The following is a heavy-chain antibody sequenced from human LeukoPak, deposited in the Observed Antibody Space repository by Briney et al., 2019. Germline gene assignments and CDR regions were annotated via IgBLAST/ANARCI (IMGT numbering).Heavy chain of an antibody. CDR2: ISYSGST. V-gene: IGHV4-59*01. CDR3: ARAPERWYSYGSYTYHYMDV. J-gene: IGHJ6*03. Sequence: SETLSLTCAVYGGSFSYYYWNWIRQPPGKGLEWIGSISYSGSTNYNPSLESRVTISVDTSKNQISLKLSSVTAADTAIYYCARAPERWYSYGSYTYHYMDVWGRGTTVTVSS. CDR1: GGSFSYYY. D-gene: IGHD3-10*01.